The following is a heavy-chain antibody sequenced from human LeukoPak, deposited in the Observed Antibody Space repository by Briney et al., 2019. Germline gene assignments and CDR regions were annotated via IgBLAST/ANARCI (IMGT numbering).Heavy chain of an antibody. V-gene: IGHV3-30-3*01. CDR1: GFTFSSYA. CDR3: ANSYYDILTGYTYYFDY. Sequence: GGSLRLSCAASGFTFSSYAMHWVRQAPGKGLEWVAVISYDGSNKYYADSVKGRFTISRDNSKNTLYLQMNSLRAEDTAVYYCANSYYDILTGYTYYFDYWGQGTLVTVSS. CDR2: ISYDGSNK. D-gene: IGHD3-9*01. J-gene: IGHJ4*02.